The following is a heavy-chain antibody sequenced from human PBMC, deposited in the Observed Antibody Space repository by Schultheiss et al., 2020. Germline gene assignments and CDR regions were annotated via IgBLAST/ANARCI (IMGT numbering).Heavy chain of an antibody. CDR1: GGSFSGYY. Sequence: SQTLSLTCAVYGGSFSGYYWSWIRQPPGKGLEWIGYIYYSGSTNYNPSLKSRVTISVDTSKNQFSLKLSSVTAADTAVYYCARAVGAPYWYFDLWGRGTLVTVSS. V-gene: IGHV4-59*12. J-gene: IGHJ2*01. CDR3: ARAVGAPYWYFDL. D-gene: IGHD1-26*01. CDR2: IYYSGST.